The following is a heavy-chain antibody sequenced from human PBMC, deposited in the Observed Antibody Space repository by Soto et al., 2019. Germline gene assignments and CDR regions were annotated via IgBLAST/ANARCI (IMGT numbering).Heavy chain of an antibody. V-gene: IGHV3-30*18. J-gene: IGHJ4*02. CDR2: ISYDGSNK. CDR3: AKDID. Sequence: QVQLVESGGGVVQPGRSLRLSCAASGFTFSSYGMHWVRQAPGKGLEWVAVISYDGSNKYYADSVKGRFTISRDNSKNTLYLQMNSLRAEDTAVSYCAKDIDWGQGTLVTVSS. CDR1: GFTFSSYG. D-gene: IGHD3-16*02.